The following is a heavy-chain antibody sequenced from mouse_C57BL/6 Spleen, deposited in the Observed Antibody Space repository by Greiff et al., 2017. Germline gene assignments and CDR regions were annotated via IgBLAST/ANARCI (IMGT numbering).Heavy chain of an antibody. CDR1: GYAFSSYW. Sequence: VQLQQSGAELVKPGASVKISCKASGYAFSSYWMNWVKQRPGKGLEWIGQIYPGDGATTYNGKFKGKATLTADKSSSTAYMQLSSLTSDDSAVYFCARERSYYFDYWGQGTTLTVSS. J-gene: IGHJ2*01. CDR2: IYPGDGAT. CDR3: ARERSYYFDY. V-gene: IGHV1-80*01.